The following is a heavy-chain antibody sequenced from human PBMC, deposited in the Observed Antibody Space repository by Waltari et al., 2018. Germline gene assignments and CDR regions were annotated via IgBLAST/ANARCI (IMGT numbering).Heavy chain of an antibody. CDR3: ARDVRQDCSSTRCTKPQTSDYYATDV. D-gene: IGHD2-2*01. J-gene: IGHJ6*02. CDR2: INPNSGGT. CDR1: GYTFNAYY. V-gene: IGHV1-2*02. Sequence: QVHLVQSGAEVKEPGASMKVSCRASGYTFNAYYIHWVRQAPGQGLEWMGWINPNSGGTNYAQIFQGRVTMTRDTSISIVYMELRKLRADDTAVYFCARDVRQDCSSTRCTKPQTSDYYATDVWGQGTALTVSS.